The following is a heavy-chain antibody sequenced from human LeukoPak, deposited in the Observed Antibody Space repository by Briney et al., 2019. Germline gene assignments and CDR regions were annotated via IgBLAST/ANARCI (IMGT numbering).Heavy chain of an antibody. V-gene: IGHV3-74*01. Sequence: TGGSLRLSCGASGFTFSSYWMHWVRQAPGKGLVWVSRINSGGRSTSHADSVKGRFTISRDNAKNTLYLQLNSLRAEDTAVYYFERVTCYSVVDYWGRGTRDSVSS. D-gene: IGHD5-18*01. CDR1: GFTFSSYW. CDR3: ERVTCYSVVDY. CDR2: INSGGRST. J-gene: IGHJ4*02.